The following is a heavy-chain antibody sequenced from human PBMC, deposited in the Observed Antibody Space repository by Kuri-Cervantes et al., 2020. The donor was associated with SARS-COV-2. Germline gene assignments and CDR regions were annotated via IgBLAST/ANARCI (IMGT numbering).Heavy chain of an antibody. J-gene: IGHJ6*03. CDR3: ARSGGYPYYYYYMDV. CDR1: GGSISSYY. V-gene: IGHV4-59*01. Sequence: SETLSLTCTVSGGSISSYYWSWIRQPPGKGLEWIGYIYYSGSTNYNPSLKSRVTISVDTSKNQLSLKLSSVTAADTAVYYCARSGGYPYYYYYMDVWGKGTTVTVSS. D-gene: IGHD1-26*01. CDR2: IYYSGST.